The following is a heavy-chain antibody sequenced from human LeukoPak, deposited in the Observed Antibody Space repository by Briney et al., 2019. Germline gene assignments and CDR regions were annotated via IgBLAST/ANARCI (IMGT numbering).Heavy chain of an antibody. D-gene: IGHD1-26*01. Sequence: GGSLRLSCAASGFTFSSYWMSWVRQAPGKGLEWVANIKQDGSEKYYVDSVKGRFTISRDNAKNSLYLQMNSLRAEDTAVYYCARDLRATIGWYFDLCGRGTLVTVSS. CDR2: IKQDGSEK. CDR3: ARDLRATIGWYFDL. CDR1: GFTFSSYW. J-gene: IGHJ2*01. V-gene: IGHV3-7*01.